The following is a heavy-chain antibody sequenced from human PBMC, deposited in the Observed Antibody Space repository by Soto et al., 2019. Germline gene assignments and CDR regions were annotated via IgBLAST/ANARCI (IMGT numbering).Heavy chain of an antibody. V-gene: IGHV1-18*01. J-gene: IGHJ6*02. D-gene: IGHD6-13*01. Sequence: ASVKVSCKASGYTFTSYGISWVRQAPGQGLEWMGWISAYNGNTNYAQKLQGRVPMTTDTSTSTAYMELRSLRSDDTAVYYCAREGGSSWYDYDYYYGMDVWGQGTTVTVSS. CDR1: GYTFTSYG. CDR2: ISAYNGNT. CDR3: AREGGSSWYDYDYYYGMDV.